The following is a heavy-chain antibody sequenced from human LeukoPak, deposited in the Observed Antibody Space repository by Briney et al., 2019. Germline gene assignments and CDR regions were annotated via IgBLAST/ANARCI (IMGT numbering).Heavy chain of an antibody. J-gene: IGHJ4*02. CDR1: GGSFSGYY. V-gene: IGHV4-34*01. CDR3: ARHAGRLRFRAHFDY. CDR2: INPSGST. D-gene: IGHD5-12*01. Sequence: SETLSLTCAVHGGSFSGYYWSWSRQPPGKGLEWIGEINPSGSTNHNPSLKSRVTISVDTSKNQFSLKLSSVTAADTAVYYCARHAGRLRFRAHFDYWGQGTLVTVSS.